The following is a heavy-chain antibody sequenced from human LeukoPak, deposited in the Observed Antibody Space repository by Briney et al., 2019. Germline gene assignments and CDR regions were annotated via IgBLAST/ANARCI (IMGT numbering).Heavy chain of an antibody. CDR3: VKDLPSGGGVDY. CDR2: INRNGGTT. J-gene: IGHJ4*02. V-gene: IGHV3-64D*06. Sequence: GGSLRLSCSASGFTFSTYAMHWVRQAPGKGLEYVSAINRNGGTTYNADSVKGGFTISEDNSKNTFYLQMSSLRAEDTAVYYCVKDLPSGGGVDYWGQGTLVTVSS. CDR1: GFTFSTYA. D-gene: IGHD3-10*01.